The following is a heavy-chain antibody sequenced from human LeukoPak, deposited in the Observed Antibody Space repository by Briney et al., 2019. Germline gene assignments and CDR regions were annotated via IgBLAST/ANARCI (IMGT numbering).Heavy chain of an antibody. V-gene: IGHV4-34*01. CDR1: GYTMNSGYY. CDR2: TTHSGST. CDR3: ARGPAYSWLRSGSVCFFDF. Sequence: SETLFLTCNVSGYTMNSGYYWSWIRQTPGNGLEWIGETTHSGSTDYNPSLKSRVSVSVDTSKNQFSLRLTSVTAADTAVYYCARGPAYSWLRSGSVCFFDFWGQGVLVTVSS. D-gene: IGHD3-10*01. J-gene: IGHJ4*02.